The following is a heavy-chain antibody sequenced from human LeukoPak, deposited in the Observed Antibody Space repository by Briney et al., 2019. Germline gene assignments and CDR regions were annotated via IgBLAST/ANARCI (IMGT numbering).Heavy chain of an antibody. D-gene: IGHD2-15*01. Sequence: PSETLSLTCAVYGGSFSGYYWSWSRQPPGKGLEWIGEINHSGSTNYNPSLKSRVTISVDTSKNQFSLKLSSVTAADTAAYYCARDRYCSGGSCTHDAFDIWGQGTMVTVSS. CDR2: INHSGST. V-gene: IGHV4-34*01. CDR3: ARDRYCSGGSCTHDAFDI. J-gene: IGHJ3*02. CDR1: GGSFSGYY.